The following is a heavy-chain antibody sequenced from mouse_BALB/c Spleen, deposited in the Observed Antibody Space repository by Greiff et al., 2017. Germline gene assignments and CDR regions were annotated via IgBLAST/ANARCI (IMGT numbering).Heavy chain of an antibody. CDR2: ISSGGSYT. CDR1: GFTFSSYG. V-gene: IGHV5-6*01. D-gene: IGHD1-1*01. J-gene: IGHJ4*01. Sequence: EVQVVESGGDLVKPGGSLKLSCAASGFTFSSYGMSWVRQTPDKRLEWVATISSGGSYTYYPDSVKGRFTISRDNAKNSLYLQMSSLKSEDTAMYYCARQRSSSYYAMDYWGQGTSVTVSS. CDR3: ARQRSSSYYAMDY.